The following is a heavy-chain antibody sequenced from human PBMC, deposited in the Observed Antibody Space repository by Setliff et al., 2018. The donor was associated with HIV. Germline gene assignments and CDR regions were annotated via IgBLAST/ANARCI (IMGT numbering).Heavy chain of an antibody. CDR2: INRSGNT. CDR3: ARETSVTPVGLDH. J-gene: IGHJ1*01. D-gene: IGHD1-1*01. Sequence: ETLSLTCAVYGGSFSGYYWSWLRQPPGKGLQWIGEINRSGNTKYNPSLKSRVTISIDTSKKQFSLKLNSVTAADTAVYYCARETSVTPVGLDHWGQGTLVTVSS. V-gene: IGHV4-34*01. CDR1: GGSFSGYY.